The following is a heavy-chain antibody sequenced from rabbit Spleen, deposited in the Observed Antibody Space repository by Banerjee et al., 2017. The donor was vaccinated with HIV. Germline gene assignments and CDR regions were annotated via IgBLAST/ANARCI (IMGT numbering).Heavy chain of an antibody. CDR2: IYGGSDGST. V-gene: IGHV1S40*01. J-gene: IGHJ4*01. CDR3: ARGSATMTMVITGFYLNL. D-gene: IGHD2-1*01. Sequence: QSLEESGGDLVKPGTSLTLTCTASRFSFSNNYYICWVRQAPGKGLECIACIYGGSDGSTYYASWAKGRFTISKTSSTTVTLQMTSLTAADTATYFCARGSATMTMVITGFYLNLWGPGTLVTVS. CDR1: RFSFSNNYY.